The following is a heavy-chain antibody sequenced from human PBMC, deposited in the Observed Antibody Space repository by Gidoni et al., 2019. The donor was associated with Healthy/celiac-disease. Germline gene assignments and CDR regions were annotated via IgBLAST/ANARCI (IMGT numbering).Heavy chain of an antibody. J-gene: IGHJ2*01. Sequence: EVQLVESGGALGQTGGSLRLSWADPGFTFSSHWMNWVRQAPGKGRVWVSRSYSDSSSTVYKVSVKGRFTSSRDNAKNTLYLQRNRLRAEDTAVYYCAIMKLIYRANFDLWGRGTLVTVSS. D-gene: IGHD3-16*01. V-gene: IGHV3-74*01. CDR1: GFTFSSHW. CDR3: AIMKLIYRANFDL. CDR2: SYSDSSST.